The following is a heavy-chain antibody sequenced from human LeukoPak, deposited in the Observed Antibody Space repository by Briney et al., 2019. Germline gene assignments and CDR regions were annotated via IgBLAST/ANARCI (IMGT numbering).Heavy chain of an antibody. J-gene: IGHJ4*02. CDR3: ARVLYSSGWL. V-gene: IGHV3-21*01. Sequence: TGGSLRLSCAASGFTFSSYSMNWVRQAPGKGLEWVSSISSSSSYIYYADSVKGRFTISRDNANHSLYLQMNSLRAEDTAVYYCARVLYSSGWLWGQGTLVTVSS. D-gene: IGHD6-19*01. CDR1: GFTFSSYS. CDR2: ISSSSSYI.